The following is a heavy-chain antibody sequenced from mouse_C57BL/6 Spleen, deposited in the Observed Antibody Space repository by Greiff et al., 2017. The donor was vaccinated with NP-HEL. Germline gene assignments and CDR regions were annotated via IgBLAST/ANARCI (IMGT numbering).Heavy chain of an antibody. D-gene: IGHD2-5*01. Sequence: DVKLQESGPGLVKPSPSLSLTCSVTGYSITSGYYWDWIRQFPGNKLEWMGYISYDGSNNYNPSLKNRISITRDTSKNQFFLKLNSVTTEDTATYYCADSNYVAMDYWGQGTSVTVSS. V-gene: IGHV3-6*01. CDR2: ISYDGSN. CDR3: ADSNYVAMDY. CDR1: GYSITSGYY. J-gene: IGHJ4*01.